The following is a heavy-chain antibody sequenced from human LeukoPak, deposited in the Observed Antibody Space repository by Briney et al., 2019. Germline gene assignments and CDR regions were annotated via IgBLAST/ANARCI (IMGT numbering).Heavy chain of an antibody. CDR2: IIPIFGTA. CDR3: ARQLYYGDYDFDY. V-gene: IGHV1-69*13. Sequence: SVKVSCKASGGTFSSYAISWVRQAPGQGLEWMRGIIPIFGTANYAQKFQGRVTITADESTSTAYMELSSLRSEDTAVYYCARQLYYGDYDFDYWGQGALVTVSS. J-gene: IGHJ4*02. D-gene: IGHD4-17*01. CDR1: GGTFSSYA.